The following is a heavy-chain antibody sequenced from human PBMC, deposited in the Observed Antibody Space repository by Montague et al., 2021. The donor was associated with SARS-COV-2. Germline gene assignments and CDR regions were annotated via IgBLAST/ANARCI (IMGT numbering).Heavy chain of an antibody. CDR2: IYYSGST. J-gene: IGHJ4*02. V-gene: IGHV4-59*01. Sequence: SETLSLTCTVSGASISGYYWSWIRQPPGKGLEWIGYIYYSGSTNYNPSLKSRVTISVDTSKNQFSLKLSSVTAADTAVYYCARGTAAGTNFDYWGQGTLVTVSS. CDR1: GASISGYY. CDR3: ARGTAAGTNFDY. D-gene: IGHD6-13*01.